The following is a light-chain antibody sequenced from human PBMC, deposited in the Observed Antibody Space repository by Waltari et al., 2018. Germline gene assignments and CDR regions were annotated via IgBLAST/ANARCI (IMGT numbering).Light chain of an antibody. CDR3: YAAADNNLGV. J-gene: IGLJ3*02. V-gene: IGLV3-27*01. CDR2: RDT. CDR1: LLANKY. Sequence: SFDLTQTSSLSLSPGQTVRITCSGDLLANKYTRWFQQKPGQAPVLIISRDTERPSGIPERFSGSSSGTTVTLTIRGAQAEDEADYYCYAAADNNLGVFGGGTKVTVL.